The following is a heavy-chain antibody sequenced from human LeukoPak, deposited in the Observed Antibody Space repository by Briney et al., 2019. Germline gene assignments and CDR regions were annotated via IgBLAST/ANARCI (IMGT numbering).Heavy chain of an antibody. CDR2: IYHSGST. V-gene: IGHV4-30-2*01. J-gene: IGHJ4*02. Sequence: PSQTLSLTCAVSGGSISSGGYSWSWIRQPPGKGLEWIGYIYHSGSTYYNPSLKSRVTISVDRSKNQFSLKLSSVTAADTAVYYCASADYYGSGSLARSYRGQGTLVTVSS. CDR3: ASADYYGSGSLARSY. D-gene: IGHD3-10*01. CDR1: GGSISSGGYS.